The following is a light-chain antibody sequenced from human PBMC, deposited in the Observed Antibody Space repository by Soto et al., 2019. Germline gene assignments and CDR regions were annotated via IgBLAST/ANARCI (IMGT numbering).Light chain of an antibody. CDR1: QSVSSF. CDR3: QQRINWPLT. CDR2: DVS. V-gene: IGKV3-11*01. J-gene: IGKJ4*01. Sequence: IVLTQSPDTLSLSPGERAALSCRASQSVSSFVAWYQQRPGQPPRLLIYDVSKRATGSPIRFSGSGSGTDFNLTISSLEPEDFAVYYCQQRINWPLTFGGGTKVEIK.